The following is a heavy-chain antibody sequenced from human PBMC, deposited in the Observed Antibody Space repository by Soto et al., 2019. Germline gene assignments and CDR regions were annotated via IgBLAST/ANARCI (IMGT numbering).Heavy chain of an antibody. J-gene: IGHJ4*02. V-gene: IGHV3-23*01. CDR2: ISGSGGIT. D-gene: IGHD4-17*01. CDR3: AKVWTTKVWKNYFDY. Sequence: EVQLLESGGGLVQPGGSLRLSCAASGVTFSSYAMSWVRQAPGKGLDWVSAISGSGGITYYADSVKGRFTISRDNPKNVPNLHTNSLTAEDTAVYYCAKVWTTKVWKNYFDYWGQGTLVTVSS. CDR1: GVTFSSYA.